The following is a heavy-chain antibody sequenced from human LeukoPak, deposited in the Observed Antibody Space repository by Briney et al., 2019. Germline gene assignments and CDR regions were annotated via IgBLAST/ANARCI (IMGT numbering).Heavy chain of an antibody. D-gene: IGHD1-26*01. CDR2: INHSGST. CDR3: VKSGGYGLIDY. V-gene: IGHV4-34*01. J-gene: IGHJ4*02. CDR1: GGSFSGYY. Sequence: SETLSLTCAVYGGSFSGYYWSWIRQPPGKGLEWIGEINHSGSTNYNPSLKSRVTISVDTSKNQFSLRLNSVSAADTAMYYCVKSGGYGLIDYWGQGTLVTVSS.